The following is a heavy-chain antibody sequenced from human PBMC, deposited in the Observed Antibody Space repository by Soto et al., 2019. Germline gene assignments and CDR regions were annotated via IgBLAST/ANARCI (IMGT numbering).Heavy chain of an antibody. V-gene: IGHV1-69*13. D-gene: IGHD3-10*01. CDR3: AREEYYYGSGSYYKSHYYGMDV. Sequence: SVKVSCKASGGTFSSYAISWVRQAPGQGLEWMGGIIPIFGTANYAQKFQGRVTITADESTSTAYMELSSLRSEDTAVYYCAREEYYYGSGSYYKSHYYGMDVWGQGTTVTVSS. CDR2: IIPIFGTA. J-gene: IGHJ6*02. CDR1: GGTFSSYA.